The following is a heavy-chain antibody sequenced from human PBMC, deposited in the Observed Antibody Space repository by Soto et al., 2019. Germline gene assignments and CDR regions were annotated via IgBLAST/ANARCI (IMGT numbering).Heavy chain of an antibody. D-gene: IGHD3-3*01. Sequence: GGSLRLSCAASGFTFSSYSMNWVRQAPGKGLEWVSYISSSSSTIYYADSVKGRFTISRDNAKNSLYLQMNSLRDEDTAVYYCAREEFSYDFWSGYSNFDYWGQGTLVTVSS. J-gene: IGHJ4*02. CDR1: GFTFSSYS. V-gene: IGHV3-48*02. CDR3: AREEFSYDFWSGYSNFDY. CDR2: ISSSSSTI.